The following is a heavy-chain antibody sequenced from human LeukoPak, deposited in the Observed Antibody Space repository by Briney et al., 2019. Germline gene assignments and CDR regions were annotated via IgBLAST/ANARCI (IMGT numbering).Heavy chain of an antibody. Sequence: PGGSLRLSCAASGFTFSSYAMHWVRQAPGKGLEWVAVISYDGSNKYYADSVKGRFTISRDNSKNTLYLQMNSLRAEDTAVYYCASTTLIVGATRGDYWGQGTLVTVSS. CDR1: GFTFSSYA. CDR3: ASTTLIVGATRGDY. J-gene: IGHJ4*02. D-gene: IGHD1-26*01. CDR2: ISYDGSNK. V-gene: IGHV3-30-3*01.